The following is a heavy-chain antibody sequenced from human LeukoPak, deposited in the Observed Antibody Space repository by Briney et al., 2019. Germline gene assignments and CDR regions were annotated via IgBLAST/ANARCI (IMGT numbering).Heavy chain of an antibody. Sequence: GGSLRLSCTASGFTFGDYAMSWVRQAPGKGLEWVGFIRSKAYGGTTEYAASVKGRFTISRDDPKKTVSLQMNSLKTEDTAMYFCTTELYCSSTTCPLTFDTWGQGTLVTVSS. V-gene: IGHV3-49*04. CDR1: GFTFGDYA. CDR3: TTELYCSSTTCPLTFDT. CDR2: IRSKAYGGTT. J-gene: IGHJ4*02. D-gene: IGHD2-2*01.